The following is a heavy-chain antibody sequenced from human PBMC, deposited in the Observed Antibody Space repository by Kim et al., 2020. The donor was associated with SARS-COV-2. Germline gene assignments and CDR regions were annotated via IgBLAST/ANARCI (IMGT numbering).Heavy chain of an antibody. CDR3: ARDWSGYRPFDY. V-gene: IGHV7-4-1*02. D-gene: IGHD3-3*01. J-gene: IGHJ4*02. CDR2: INTNTGNS. Sequence: ASVKVSCKASGYPFINYPMNWVRQAPGQGLEWLGWINTNTGNSMYAPGFTGRFVLSLDTSVSTAYLQISNLKTDDTAVYYCARDWSGYRPFDYWGQGTLVTVSS. CDR1: GYPFINYP.